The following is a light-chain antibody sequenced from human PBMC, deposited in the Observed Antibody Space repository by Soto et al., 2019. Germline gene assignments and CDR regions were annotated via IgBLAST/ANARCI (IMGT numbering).Light chain of an antibody. CDR1: QSINSW. Sequence: DIQLTQSPSTLSASVGDRVTITCRASQSINSWLAWYQQRPGKAPTRLIYKASSLQSGVPSRFSGSGSGTEFTLTISRLQPDDFATYYCQQYNSYPHSFGQGTKLEIK. J-gene: IGKJ2*01. V-gene: IGKV1-5*03. CDR3: QQYNSYPHS. CDR2: KAS.